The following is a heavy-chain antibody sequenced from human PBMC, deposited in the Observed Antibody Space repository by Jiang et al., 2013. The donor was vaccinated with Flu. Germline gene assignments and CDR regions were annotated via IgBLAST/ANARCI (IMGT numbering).Heavy chain of an antibody. D-gene: IGHD6-19*01. Sequence: GAEVKKPGASVKVSCKASGYTFTGYYMHWVRQAPGQGLEWMGWINPNSGGTNYAQKFQGWVTMTRDTSISTAYMELSRLRSDDTAVYYCARAREEGWYGPYYYYGMDVWGKGTTVTVSS. CDR1: GYTFTGYY. CDR2: INPNSGGT. CDR3: ARAREEGWYGPYYYYGMDV. V-gene: IGHV1-2*04. J-gene: IGHJ6*04.